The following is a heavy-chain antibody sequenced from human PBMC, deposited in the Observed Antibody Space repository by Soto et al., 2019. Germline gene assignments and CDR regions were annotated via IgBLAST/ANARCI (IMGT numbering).Heavy chain of an antibody. Sequence: PSETLSLTXAVSGGSISSSNWWSWVRQPPGKGLEWIGEIYHSGSTNYNPSLKSRVTISVDKSKNQFSLKLSSVTAADTAVYYCARDRYNIPYYHHKESQRAFDIWGQGTMVTVSS. D-gene: IGHD3-10*01. CDR1: GGSISSSNW. J-gene: IGHJ3*02. CDR3: ARDRYNIPYYHHKESQRAFDI. CDR2: IYHSGST. V-gene: IGHV4-4*02.